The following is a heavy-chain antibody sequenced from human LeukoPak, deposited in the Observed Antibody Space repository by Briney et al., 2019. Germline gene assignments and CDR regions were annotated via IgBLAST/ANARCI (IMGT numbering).Heavy chain of an antibody. D-gene: IGHD3-22*01. V-gene: IGHV3-30*02. CDR3: AKPDYYYDSSGYYPRPYYFDY. CDR1: GFTFSSYG. J-gene: IGHJ4*02. Sequence: GGSLRLSCAASGFTFSSYGMHWVRQAPGKGLERVAFIRYDGSNKYYADSVKGRFTISRDNSKNTLYLQMNSLRAEDTAVYYCAKPDYYYDSSGYYPRPYYFDYWGQGTLVTVSS. CDR2: IRYDGSNK.